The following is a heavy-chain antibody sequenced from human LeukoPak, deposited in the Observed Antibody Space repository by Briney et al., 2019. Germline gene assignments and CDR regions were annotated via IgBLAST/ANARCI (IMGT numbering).Heavy chain of an antibody. D-gene: IGHD2-21*01. CDR3: ARRLAQTQGFDY. CDR1: GFTFTSYA. J-gene: IGHJ4*02. CDR2: ISGSGVST. V-gene: IGHV3-23*01. Sequence: GGSLRLSCAASGFTFTSYAMSWVRQAPEKGLEWVSVISGSGVSTYYADSVRGRFTISRDNSKNTLYLQMNSLRAEDTAIYYCARRLAQTQGFDYWGQGTLVTVSS.